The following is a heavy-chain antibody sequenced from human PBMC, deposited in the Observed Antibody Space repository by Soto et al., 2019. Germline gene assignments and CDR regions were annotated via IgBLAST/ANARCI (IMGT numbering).Heavy chain of an antibody. CDR1: GFTFSSYS. Sequence: GGSLRLSCAASGFTFSSYSMNWVRQAPGKGLEWVSYISSSSSTIYYADSVKGRFTISRDNAKNSLYLQMNSLRDEDTAVYYCARDKGYSSNKDGETIYYYYGMDVWGQGTTVTVSS. CDR3: ARDKGYSSNKDGETIYYYYGMDV. V-gene: IGHV3-48*02. D-gene: IGHD6-13*01. J-gene: IGHJ6*02. CDR2: ISSSSSTI.